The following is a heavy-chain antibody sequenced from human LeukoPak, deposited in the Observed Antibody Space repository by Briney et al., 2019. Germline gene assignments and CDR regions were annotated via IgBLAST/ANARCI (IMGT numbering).Heavy chain of an antibody. V-gene: IGHV3-21*01. D-gene: IGHD3-22*01. CDR1: GFTFSSYA. CDR3: ARVLYDSSGRTFDY. CDR2: ISSSSSYI. Sequence: GGSLRLSCAASGFTFSSYAMNWVRQAPGKGLEWVSSISSSSSYIYYADSVKGRFTISRDNAKNSLYLQMNSLRAEDTAVYYCARVLYDSSGRTFDYWGQGTLVTVSS. J-gene: IGHJ4*02.